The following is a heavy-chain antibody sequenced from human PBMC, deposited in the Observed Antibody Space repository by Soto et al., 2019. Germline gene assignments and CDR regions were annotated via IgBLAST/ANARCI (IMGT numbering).Heavy chain of an antibody. CDR1: GFTFSSYG. D-gene: IGHD3-22*01. Sequence: PGGSLRLSCAASGFTFSSYGIHWVRQAPGKGLEWVAVIWYDGSNKYYADSVKGRFTISRDNSKKTLYLQMNSLRAEDTAVYYCAREYYYDSPDYYYGIDVWGQGTKVTVYS. J-gene: IGHJ6*02. V-gene: IGHV3-33*01. CDR3: AREYYYDSPDYYYGIDV. CDR2: IWYDGSNK.